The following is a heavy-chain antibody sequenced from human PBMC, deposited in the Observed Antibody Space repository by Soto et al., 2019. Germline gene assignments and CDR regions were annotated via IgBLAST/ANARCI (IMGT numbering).Heavy chain of an antibody. Sequence: GRSLRLYCVDSGFTFRNHAMTWVRRAAGKGLEWVSAIGDAGVRTNYADSVRGRFTVSRDNSKNTLYLQMNTLRAEDTAVYYCAKDYSSVWSRGIDFWGQGTLVTVSS. CDR1: GFTFRNHA. CDR2: IGDAGVRT. CDR3: AKDYSSVWSRGIDF. V-gene: IGHV3-23*01. D-gene: IGHD6-19*01. J-gene: IGHJ4*02.